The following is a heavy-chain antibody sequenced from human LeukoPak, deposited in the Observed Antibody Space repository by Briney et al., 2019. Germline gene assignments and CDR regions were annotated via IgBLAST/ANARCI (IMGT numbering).Heavy chain of an antibody. CDR1: GYTFTSYA. Sequence: ASVKVSCKASGYTFTSYAMHWVRQAPGQRLEWMGWINAGNGNTKYSQKFQGRVTITRDTSASTAYMELSSLRSEDTAVYYCARDVGGDYCDRFDPWGQGTLVTVAS. CDR2: INAGNGNT. CDR3: ARDVGGDYCDRFDP. V-gene: IGHV1-3*01. J-gene: IGHJ5*02. D-gene: IGHD3-22*01.